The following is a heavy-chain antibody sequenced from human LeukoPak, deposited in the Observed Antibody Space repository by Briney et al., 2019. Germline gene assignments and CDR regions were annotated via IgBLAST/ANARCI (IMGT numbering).Heavy chain of an antibody. D-gene: IGHD1-1*01. J-gene: IGHJ2*01. Sequence: SQTLSLTCTVSGGSISSGSYYWSWIRQPPGKGLEWIGYIYHSGSTNYNPSLKSRVTISVDTSKNQFSLKLSSVTAADTAVYYCARDPNWVFDLWGRGTLVTVSS. CDR2: IYHSGST. CDR1: GGSISSGSYY. CDR3: ARDPNWVFDL. V-gene: IGHV4-61*01.